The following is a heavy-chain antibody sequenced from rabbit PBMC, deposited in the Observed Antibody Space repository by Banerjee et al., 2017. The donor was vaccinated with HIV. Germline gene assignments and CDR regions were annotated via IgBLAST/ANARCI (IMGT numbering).Heavy chain of an antibody. Sequence: QEQLEESGGDLVKPEGSLTLTCTASGFSFSNKYVMCWVRQAPGKGLEWIACIDGRDGNTYYANWAKGRFTISKTSSTTVTLQMTSLTAADTATYFCARGSYGSSGWGDLWGPGTLVTVS. CDR3: ARGSYGSSGWGDL. CDR2: IDGRDGNT. CDR1: GFSFSNKYV. V-gene: IGHV1S45*01. D-gene: IGHD4-1*01. J-gene: IGHJ4*01.